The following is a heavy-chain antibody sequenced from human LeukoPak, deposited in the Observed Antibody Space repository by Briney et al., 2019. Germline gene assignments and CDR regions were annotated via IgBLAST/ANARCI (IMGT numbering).Heavy chain of an antibody. D-gene: IGHD2-15*01. CDR3: AGHMTGSLNWFDP. V-gene: IGHV4-39*01. Sequence: PSETLSLTCTVSGGSISSSSYYWGWIRQPPGKGLEWIGSIYYSGSTYYNPSLKGRVTISVDTSKNQFSLKLSSVTAADTAMYYCAGHMTGSLNWFDPWGQGTLVTVSS. J-gene: IGHJ5*02. CDR1: GGSISSSSYY. CDR2: IYYSGST.